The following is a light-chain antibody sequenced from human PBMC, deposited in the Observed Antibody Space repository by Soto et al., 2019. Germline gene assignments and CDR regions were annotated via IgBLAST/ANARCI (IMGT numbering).Light chain of an antibody. Sequence: DIQMTQSPPSLSASVGDRVTITCRASQGIRHYLAWYQQIPGKVPKLLISAASTLQSGVPSRFSGSGSGTDFTLTISSLQPEDVATYYCQKYTNVPTFGGGTKVEIK. CDR3: QKYTNVPT. CDR1: QGIRHY. V-gene: IGKV1-27*01. CDR2: AAS. J-gene: IGKJ4*01.